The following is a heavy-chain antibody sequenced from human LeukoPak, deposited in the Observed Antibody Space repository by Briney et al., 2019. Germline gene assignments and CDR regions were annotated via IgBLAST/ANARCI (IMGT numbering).Heavy chain of an antibody. CDR1: GFTFDDYA. CDR3: ARGLLYAGTTGY. Sequence: GGSLRLSCAASGFTFDDYAMHWVRQAPGKGLEWVSAISGSGGSTYYADSVKGRFTISRDNSKNTLYLQMNSLRAEDTAVYYCARGLLYAGTTGYWGQGTLVTVSS. V-gene: IGHV3-23*01. D-gene: IGHD1-1*01. CDR2: ISGSGGST. J-gene: IGHJ4*02.